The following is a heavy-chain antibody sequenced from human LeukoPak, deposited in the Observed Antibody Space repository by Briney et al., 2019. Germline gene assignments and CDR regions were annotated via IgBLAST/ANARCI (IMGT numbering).Heavy chain of an antibody. V-gene: IGHV1-46*01. D-gene: IGHD1-1*01. CDR3: VRNVGSGFDY. Sequence: ASVKVSCKPSGYTFTTWYIHWVRRAPGQGLEWMGMINPSGGSTSFAQNFQGRVAMTSDTSTTTVYMDLSSLRSDDTAVYYCVRNVGSGFDYWGQGTLVTVSS. J-gene: IGHJ4*02. CDR2: INPSGGST. CDR1: GYTFTTWY.